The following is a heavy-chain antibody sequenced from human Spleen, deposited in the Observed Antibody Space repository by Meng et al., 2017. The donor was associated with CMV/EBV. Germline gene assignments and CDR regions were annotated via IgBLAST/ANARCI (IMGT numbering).Heavy chain of an antibody. Sequence: GGSLRLSCAASGFTFSSYSMNWVRQAPGKGLEWVAVISYGGSNKYYADSVKGPFTVSRDNAKNSLFLQMNSLRDDDTAVYYCARDQIRGVVGARPRGPGDLWGQGTLVTVSS. J-gene: IGHJ4*02. CDR2: ISYGGSNK. D-gene: IGHD1-26*01. CDR1: GFTFSSYS. CDR3: ARDQIRGVVGARPRGPGDL. V-gene: IGHV3-30*03.